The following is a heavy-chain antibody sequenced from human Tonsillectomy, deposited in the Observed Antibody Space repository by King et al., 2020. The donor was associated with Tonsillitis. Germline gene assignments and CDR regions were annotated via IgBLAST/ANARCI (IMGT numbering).Heavy chain of an antibody. Sequence: VQLVESGGGLVQPGRSLRLSCAASGFTFDDYAMHWVRQAPGKGLEWVSGVSWNSGSIGYADSVKGRFTISRDNAKNSQYLQMNSLRAEDTAFYYCAKDMGHYYDTSGNYPIDYWGQGTLVTVSS. CDR2: VSWNSGSI. CDR3: AKDMGHYYDTSGNYPIDY. CDR1: GFTFDDYA. V-gene: IGHV3-9*01. J-gene: IGHJ4*02. D-gene: IGHD3-22*01.